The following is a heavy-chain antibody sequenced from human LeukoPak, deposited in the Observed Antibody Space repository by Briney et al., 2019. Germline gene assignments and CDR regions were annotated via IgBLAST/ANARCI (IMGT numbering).Heavy chain of an antibody. CDR2: INTDGSST. Sequence: GGSLRLSCAASGFTFSSYWMHWVRQAPGKGLVWVSHINTDGSSTDYADSVKGRLTISRDNAKNTLYLQMNSLRAEDTAVYYCARAAAGVDYWGQGTLITVSS. J-gene: IGHJ4*02. CDR1: GFTFSSYW. CDR3: ARAAAGVDY. V-gene: IGHV3-74*01. D-gene: IGHD6-13*01.